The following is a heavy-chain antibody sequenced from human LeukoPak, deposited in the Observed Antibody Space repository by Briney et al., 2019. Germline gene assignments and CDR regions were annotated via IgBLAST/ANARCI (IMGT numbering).Heavy chain of an antibody. D-gene: IGHD6-13*01. CDR2: INTNTGNP. J-gene: IGHJ4*02. CDR3: ARDRRLSAAARGIFDY. V-gene: IGHV7-4-1*02. Sequence: GASVKVSCKASGYTFTSYAMNWVRQAPGQGLEWMGWINTNTGNPTYAQGFTGRFVFSLDTSVSTAYLQISSLKAEDTAVYYCARDRRLSAAARGIFDYWGQGTLVTVSS. CDR1: GYTFTSYA.